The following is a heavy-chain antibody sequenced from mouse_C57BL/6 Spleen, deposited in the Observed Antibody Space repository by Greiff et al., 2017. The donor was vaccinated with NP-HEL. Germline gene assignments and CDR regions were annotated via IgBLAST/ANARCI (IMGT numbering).Heavy chain of an antibody. CDR3: ARSVTTRYFDV. V-gene: IGHV1-50*01. D-gene: IGHD2-3*01. J-gene: IGHJ1*03. Sequence: VQLQQPGAELVKPGASVKLSCKASGYTFTSYWMQWVKQRPGQGLEWIGEIDPSDSYTNYNQKFKGKATLTVDTSSSTAYMQLSSLTSEDSAVYYCARSVTTRYFDVWGTGTTVTVSS. CDR1: GYTFTSYW. CDR2: IDPSDSYT.